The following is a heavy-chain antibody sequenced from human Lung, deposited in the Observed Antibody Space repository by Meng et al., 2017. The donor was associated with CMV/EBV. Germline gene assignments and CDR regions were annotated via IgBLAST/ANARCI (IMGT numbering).Heavy chain of an antibody. Sequence: CASSWIRLTAGQMLWLRQAPEQGLKWIDRITSKTDGTISVYASSVKGRFTISREDSKNTLSLQMTSLKTGVTAVYFCSTDGDSSGWDCWGQGTLVTVSS. D-gene: IGHD3-22*01. V-gene: IGHV3-15*05. CDR3: STDGDSSGWDC. J-gene: IGHJ4*02. CDR2: ITSKTDGTIS. CDR1: WIRLTAGQ.